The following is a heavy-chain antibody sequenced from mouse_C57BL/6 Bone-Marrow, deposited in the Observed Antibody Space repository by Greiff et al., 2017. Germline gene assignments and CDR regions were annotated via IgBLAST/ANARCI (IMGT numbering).Heavy chain of an antibody. CDR2: IDPANGNT. V-gene: IGHV14-3*01. Sequence: EVQLQESVAELVRPGASVKLSCTASGFNIKNTYMHWVKQRPEQGLEWIGRIDPANGNTKYAPKFQGKATITADTSSNTAYLQLSSLSSEDTAIXYCARNGGYYGSYYYAMDYWGKGTSVTVSS. CDR3: ARNGGYYGSYYYAMDY. J-gene: IGHJ4*01. CDR1: GFNIKNTY. D-gene: IGHD1-1*01.